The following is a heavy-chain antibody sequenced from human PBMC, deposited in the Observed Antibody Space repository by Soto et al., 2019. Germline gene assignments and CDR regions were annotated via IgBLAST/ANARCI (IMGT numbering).Heavy chain of an antibody. CDR3: ARELPHYGMDV. CDR1: GFTFNNYC. CDR2: ISYDGSNT. J-gene: IGHJ6*02. Sequence: PGGSLRLSCAASGFTFNNYCIHWVRQVPGKGLEWVALISYDGSNTYYADSVKGRFTISRDNSKNTLYLQMNSLRAEDTAVYYCARELPHYGMDVWGQGTTVTVSS. V-gene: IGHV3-30-3*01.